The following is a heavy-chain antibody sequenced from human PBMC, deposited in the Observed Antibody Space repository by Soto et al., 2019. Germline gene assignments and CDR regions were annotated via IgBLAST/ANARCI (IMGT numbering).Heavy chain of an antibody. CDR1: GGSISSGGYY. CDR2: IYYSGST. D-gene: IGHD3-3*01. Sequence: TLSLTCTVSGGSISSGGYYWSWIRQHPGKGLEWIGYIYYSGSTYYNPSLKSRVTISVDTSKNQFSLKLSSVTAADTAVYYCARDRRGYDFGSGYSPVMDGMDVWGQGTTVTVSS. J-gene: IGHJ6*02. CDR3: ARDRRGYDFGSGYSPVMDGMDV. V-gene: IGHV4-31*03.